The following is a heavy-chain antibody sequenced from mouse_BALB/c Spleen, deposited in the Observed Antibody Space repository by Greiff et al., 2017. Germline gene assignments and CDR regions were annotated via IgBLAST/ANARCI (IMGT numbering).Heavy chain of an antibody. V-gene: IGHV1-69*02. D-gene: IGHD2-1*01. CDR3: ARSGNSFAY. CDR2: IDPSDSET. Sequence: QVQLQQPGAELVKPGAPVKLSCKASGYTFTSYWMNWVKQRPGRGLEWIGRIDPSDSETHYNQKFTDKATLTVDKSSSTAYIQLSSLTSEDSAVYDCARSGNSFAYWGQGTLVTVSA. J-gene: IGHJ3*01. CDR1: GYTFTSYW.